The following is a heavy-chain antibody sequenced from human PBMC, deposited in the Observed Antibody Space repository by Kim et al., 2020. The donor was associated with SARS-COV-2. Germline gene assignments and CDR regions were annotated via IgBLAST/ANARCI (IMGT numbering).Heavy chain of an antibody. D-gene: IGHD6-13*01. CDR1: GFTFSSYA. J-gene: IGHJ6*03. V-gene: IGHV3-30-3*01. CDR2: ISYDGSNK. CDR3: ARDSSPTVYYYYYYMDV. Sequence: GGSLRLSCAASGFTFSSYAMHWVRQAPGKGLEWVAVISYDGSNKYYADSVKGRFTISRDNSKNTLYLQMNSLRAEDTAVYYCARDSSPTVYYYYYYMDVWGKGTTVTVSS.